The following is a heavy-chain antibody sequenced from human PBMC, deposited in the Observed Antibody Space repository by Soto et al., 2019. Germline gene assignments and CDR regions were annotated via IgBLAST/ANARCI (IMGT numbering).Heavy chain of an antibody. V-gene: IGHV3-23*01. J-gene: IGHJ4*02. CDR1: GFTFSLSA. CDR2: LSGGGSTT. Sequence: EVQLLESGGGFVQPGESRRLSCAASGFTFSLSAMSWVRQAPGRGLDWVSSLSGGGSTTDYADSVKGRFTISRANSKNTVPLQMNSLRAEDTAVSYCAQGPEYDILTGCDYWGQRDLVTVSS. CDR3: AQGPEYDILTGCDY. D-gene: IGHD3-9*01.